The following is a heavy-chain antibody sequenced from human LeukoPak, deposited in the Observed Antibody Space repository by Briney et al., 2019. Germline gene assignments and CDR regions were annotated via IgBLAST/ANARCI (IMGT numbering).Heavy chain of an antibody. J-gene: IGHJ4*02. D-gene: IGHD2-21*02. V-gene: IGHV3-9*01. CDR2: ISWNSGSI. CDR1: GFTFDDYA. CDR3: ARDPVVTGPLDY. Sequence: GRSLRLSCAASGFTFDDYAMHWVRQAPGKGLEWVSGISWNSGSIGYADSVKGRFTISRDNAKNSLYLQMNSLRAEDTAVYYCARDPVVTGPLDYWGQGTLVTVSS.